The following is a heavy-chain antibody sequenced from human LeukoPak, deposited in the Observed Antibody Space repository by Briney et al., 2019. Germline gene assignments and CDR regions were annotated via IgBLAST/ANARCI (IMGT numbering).Heavy chain of an antibody. CDR1: GFTFSNYG. J-gene: IGHJ6*02. CDR2: ISYDGRNK. CDR3: AKRAEAVAGYYGMDV. Sequence: GGSLRLSCAASGFTFSNYGIHWVRQAPGKGLEWVAFISYDGRNKYYADSVKGRFTISRDNSKTTLYLQMNSLRADDTAVYYCAKRAEAVAGYYGMDVWAKGPRSPSP. D-gene: IGHD6-19*01. V-gene: IGHV3-30*18.